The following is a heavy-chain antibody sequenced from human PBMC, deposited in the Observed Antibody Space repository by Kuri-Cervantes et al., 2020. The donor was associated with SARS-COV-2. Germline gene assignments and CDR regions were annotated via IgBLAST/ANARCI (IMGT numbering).Heavy chain of an antibody. D-gene: IGHD2/OR15-2a*01. V-gene: IGHV4-39*01. CDR3: ASFSTRGDP. CDR1: GGSISSGSYY. CDR2: IYYSGST. J-gene: IGHJ5*02. Sequence: GSLRLSCTVSGGSISSGSYYWSWIRRPAGKGLEWIGSIYYSGSTYYNPSLKSRVTISVDTSKNQFSLKLSSVTAADTAVYYCASFSTRGDPWGQGTLVTVSS.